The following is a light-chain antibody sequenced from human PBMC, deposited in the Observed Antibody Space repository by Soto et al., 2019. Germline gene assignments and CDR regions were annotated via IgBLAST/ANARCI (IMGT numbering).Light chain of an antibody. J-gene: IGKJ2*01. CDR2: GAC. CDR3: QQYGSSPPNT. V-gene: IGKV3-20*01. Sequence: EIVLTQSPGTLSLSPRERATLSCRASQSVISSYFAWYQQKPGQAPRLLIYGACSRATGIPDRFSGSGSGTDFTLTISRLEPEDFAVYYFQQYGSSPPNTFGQGTKLEIK. CDR1: QSVISSY.